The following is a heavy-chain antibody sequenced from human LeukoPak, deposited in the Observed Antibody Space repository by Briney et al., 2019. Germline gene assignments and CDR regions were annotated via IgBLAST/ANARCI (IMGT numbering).Heavy chain of an antibody. Sequence: PGGSLRLSCAASGFTFSTYNMNWVRQAPGKGLEWVSAISGSGGSTYYADSVKGRFTISRDNSKNTLYLQMNSLRAEDTAVYYCAKDRKRITIFGVVIISNPNSLDYWGQGTLVTVSS. CDR3: AKDRKRITIFGVVIISNPNSLDY. CDR1: GFTFSTYN. D-gene: IGHD3-3*01. V-gene: IGHV3-23*01. J-gene: IGHJ4*02. CDR2: ISGSGGST.